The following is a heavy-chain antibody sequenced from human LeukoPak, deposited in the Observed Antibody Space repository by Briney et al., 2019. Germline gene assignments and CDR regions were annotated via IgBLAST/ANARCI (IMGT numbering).Heavy chain of an antibody. CDR3: ARHYITPYYDFWSGYRGAYFDY. CDR1: GFTFSSYA. J-gene: IGHJ4*02. CDR2: ISDGGAAR. D-gene: IGHD3-3*01. Sequence: TGGSLRLSCAASGFTFSSYAMSWVRQAPGKGLEWVSTISDGGAARYYADSVKGRFTISRDNAKNSLYLQMNSLRAEDTAVYYCARHYITPYYDFWSGYRGAYFDYWGQGTLVTVSS. V-gene: IGHV3-23*01.